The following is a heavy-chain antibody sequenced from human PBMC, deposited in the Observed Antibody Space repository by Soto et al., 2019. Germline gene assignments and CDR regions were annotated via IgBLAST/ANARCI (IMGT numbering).Heavy chain of an antibody. CDR1: GFIFSNAW. J-gene: IGHJ4*02. CDR3: ATGLSSSSSG. CDR2: IKSKTDGGTT. V-gene: IGHV3-15*01. Sequence: EVQLLESGGGLVEPGGSLRISCAASGFIFSNAWMSWVRQAPGKGLEWVGRIKSKTDGGTTDYGAAVKGRFTISRDDSKNTMYLQMDSLKTEYTAVYYCATGLSSSSSGWGQGTLVTVSS. D-gene: IGHD6-6*01.